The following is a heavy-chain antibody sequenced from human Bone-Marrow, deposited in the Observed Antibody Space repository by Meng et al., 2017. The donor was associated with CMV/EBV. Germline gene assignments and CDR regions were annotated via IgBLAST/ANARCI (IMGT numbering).Heavy chain of an antibody. V-gene: IGHV3-21*01. CDR3: TSRSQGGTDYYYYGLDV. J-gene: IGHJ6*02. CDR1: GFTFSSYA. CDR2: ISSSSSYI. Sequence: GESLKISCAASGFTFSSYAMHWVRQAPGKGLEWVSSISSSSSYIYYADSVKGRFTISRDNAKNSLYLQMNSLRAEDTAVYYCTSRSQGGTDYYYYGLDVWAQGTTVTVSS. D-gene: IGHD1-26*01.